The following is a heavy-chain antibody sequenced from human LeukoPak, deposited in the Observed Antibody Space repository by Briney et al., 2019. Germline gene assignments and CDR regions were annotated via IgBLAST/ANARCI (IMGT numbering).Heavy chain of an antibody. CDR3: ARHCSGGTCPLSFDAFDI. Sequence: PSETLSLTCTVSGGSISSFCWSWIRQPPGKGLEWIGYIYNSESTNYNPSLKSGVTISVDTSKNQFSLMLTSVTASDTAMYYCARHCSGGTCPLSFDAFDIWGQGTMVTVSS. D-gene: IGHD2-15*01. CDR2: IYNSEST. J-gene: IGHJ3*02. V-gene: IGHV4-59*08. CDR1: GGSISSFC.